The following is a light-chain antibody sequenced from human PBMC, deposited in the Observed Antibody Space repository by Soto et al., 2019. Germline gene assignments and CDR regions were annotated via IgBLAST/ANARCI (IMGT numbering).Light chain of an antibody. J-gene: IGKJ5*01. CDR2: CXS. V-gene: IGKV3D-20*02. Sequence: EIVFTQSPATLTLSQVERGTLSCSASPRVTNYLAWHQQKPGQTPRVXSDCXSSMATGSPDRLSGSGSATDFTLTISRLDPEYSSVYYCQQRQMGTSTFGQGTRLEIK. CDR3: QQRQMGTST. CDR1: PRVTNY.